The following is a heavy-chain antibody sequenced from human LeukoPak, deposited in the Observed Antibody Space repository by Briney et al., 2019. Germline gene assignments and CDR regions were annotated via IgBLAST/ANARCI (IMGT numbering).Heavy chain of an antibody. CDR1: GYSFSTYW. V-gene: IGHV5-51*01. CDR2: IYPGDSET. CDR3: ARYGRDQEVPARHYFDY. Sequence: GESLTISCYGSGYSFSTYWIVWVRQMPGKGLEWMGNIYPGDSETRYSPSFEGQVTISADKSISAAYLQWSSLKASDTAMYYCARYGRDQEVPARHYFDYWGQGTLVTVSS. J-gene: IGHJ4*02. D-gene: IGHD3-10*02.